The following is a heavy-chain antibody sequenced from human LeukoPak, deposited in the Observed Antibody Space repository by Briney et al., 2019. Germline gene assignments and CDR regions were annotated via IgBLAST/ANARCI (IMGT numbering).Heavy chain of an antibody. V-gene: IGHV3-33*08. CDR3: ARDLMVRGAPRAFDI. J-gene: IGHJ3*02. D-gene: IGHD3-10*01. CDR1: GFTFSSYD. Sequence: GGSLRLSCAASGFTFSSYDMNWVRQAPGKGLEWVAVIWYDGSNKYYADSVKGRFTISRDNSKNTLYLQMNSLRAEDTAVYYCARDLMVRGAPRAFDIWGQGTMVTVSS. CDR2: IWYDGSNK.